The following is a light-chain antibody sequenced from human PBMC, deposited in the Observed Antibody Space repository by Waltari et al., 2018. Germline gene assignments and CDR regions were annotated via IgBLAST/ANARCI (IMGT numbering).Light chain of an antibody. V-gene: IGKV3-20*01. CDR2: GAS. CDR1: QSICRY. J-gene: IGKJ1*01. Sequence: EIVLTQSPATLSLSPGERATLSCRASQSICRYLAWYQQKPDQAPRLLIYGASNRATGIPDRFSGSGSGTDFSLTISRLEPEDFAVYYCQNHERLPATFGQGTKVEIK. CDR3: QNHERLPAT.